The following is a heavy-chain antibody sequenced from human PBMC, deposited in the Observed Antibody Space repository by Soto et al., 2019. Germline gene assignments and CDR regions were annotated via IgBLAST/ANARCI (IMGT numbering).Heavy chain of an antibody. D-gene: IGHD6-13*01. Sequence: SETLSLTCAVYGGSFSGYYWSWIRQPPGKGLEWIGEINHSGSTNYNPSLKSRVTISVDTSKNQFSLKLSSVTAADTAVYYCAKMYSSPLRFGMDVWGQGTTVTVSS. CDR3: AKMYSSPLRFGMDV. CDR2: INHSGST. CDR1: GGSFSGYY. V-gene: IGHV4-34*01. J-gene: IGHJ6*02.